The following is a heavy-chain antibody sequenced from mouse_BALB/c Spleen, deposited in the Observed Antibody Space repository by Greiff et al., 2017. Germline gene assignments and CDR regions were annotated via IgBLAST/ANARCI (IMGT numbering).Heavy chain of an antibody. CDR3: ARYYYGNYEAMDY. Sequence: QVQLQQSGAELARPGASVKLSCKASGYTFTSYWMQWVKQRPGQGLEWIGAIYPGDGDTRYTQKFKGKATLTADKSSSTAYMQLSSLASEDSAVYYCARYYYGNYEAMDYWGQGTSVTVSS. CDR2: IYPGDGDT. V-gene: IGHV1-87*01. CDR1: GYTFTSYW. D-gene: IGHD2-1*01. J-gene: IGHJ4*01.